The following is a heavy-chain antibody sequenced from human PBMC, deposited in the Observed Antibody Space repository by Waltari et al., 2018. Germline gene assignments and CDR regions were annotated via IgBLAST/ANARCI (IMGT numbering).Heavy chain of an antibody. D-gene: IGHD3-22*01. Sequence: EVQLVESGGGLVQPGGSLRLSCAASGFTFSSYWMSWVRQAPGKGVEWVANIMTYESEKYYVDSGKGRFTISRDNAKNSLYLQMNSLRAEDSAVYYCARETGGYDYDSSGYFDYWGQGTLVTVSS. CDR1: GFTFSSYW. CDR2: IMTYESEK. V-gene: IGHV3-7*01. CDR3: ARETGGYDYDSSGYFDY. J-gene: IGHJ4*02.